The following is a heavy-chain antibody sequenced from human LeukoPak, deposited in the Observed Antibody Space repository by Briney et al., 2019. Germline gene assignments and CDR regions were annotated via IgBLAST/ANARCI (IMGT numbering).Heavy chain of an antibody. CDR1: GGSISSYF. V-gene: IGHV4-59*01. J-gene: IGHJ6*02. CDR2: IYYSGST. Sequence: SETLSLTCTVPGGSISSYFWSWIRQPPGEGLEWIGHIYYSGSTNYNPSLKSRVTVSVDTSKNQFSLNLSSVTSADTAVYYCARGAGNYYFYGMDVWGQGTTVTVSS. CDR3: ARGAGNYYFYGMDV.